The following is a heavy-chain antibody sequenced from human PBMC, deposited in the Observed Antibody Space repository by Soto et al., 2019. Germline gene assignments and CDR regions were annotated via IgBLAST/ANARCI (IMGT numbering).Heavy chain of an antibody. Sequence: PGESLKISCKGSGYSFTSYWIGWVRQMPGKGLEWMGIIYPGDSDTRYSPSFQGQVTISADKSISTAYLQWSSLKASDTAMYYCARLSVTANHKYYFDYWGQGTLVTVSS. CDR3: ARLSVTANHKYYFDY. CDR1: GYSFTSYW. D-gene: IGHD4-4*01. CDR2: IYPGDSDT. J-gene: IGHJ4*02. V-gene: IGHV5-51*01.